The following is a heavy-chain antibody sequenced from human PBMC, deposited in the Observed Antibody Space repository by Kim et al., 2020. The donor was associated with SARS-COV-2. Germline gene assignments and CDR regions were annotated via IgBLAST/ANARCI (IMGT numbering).Heavy chain of an antibody. CDR2: LSGLGGIT. CDR1: GFKFDSYA. V-gene: IGHV3-23*01. J-gene: IGHJ4*02. Sequence: GGSLRLSCQVSGFKFDSYAMSWVRQAPGKGLQWVSGLSGLGGITYYADAVRGRFTISRDNSNNAVYLQMDSLRVEDSAVYFCARGTHCYDSSAYYPIDYWGQGTHVTVS. D-gene: IGHD3-22*01. CDR3: ARGTHCYDSSAYYPIDY.